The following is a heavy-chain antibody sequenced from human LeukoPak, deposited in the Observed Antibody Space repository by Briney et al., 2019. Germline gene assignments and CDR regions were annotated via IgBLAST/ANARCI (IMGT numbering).Heavy chain of an antibody. CDR2: ISAYNGDT. CDR1: GYTFTSYG. J-gene: IGHJ4*02. D-gene: IGHD3-22*01. V-gene: IGHV1-18*01. Sequence: GASVKVSCKASGYTFTSYGISWVRQAPGQGLEWMGWISAYNGDTNYAQELQGRVTMTTDTSTSTAYMELRSLRSDDTAVYYCARDSTDYDTSGYYLLDYWGQGTLVTVSS. CDR3: ARDSTDYDTSGYYLLDY.